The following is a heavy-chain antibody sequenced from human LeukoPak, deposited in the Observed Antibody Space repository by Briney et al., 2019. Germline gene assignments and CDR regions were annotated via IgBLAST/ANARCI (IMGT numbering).Heavy chain of an antibody. CDR2: ISWNSGNI. CDR1: GFTFDDYA. V-gene: IGHV3-9*03. J-gene: IGHJ6*03. CDR3: AKASGSYYYYYIDV. Sequence: TGRSLRLSCAAPGFTFDDYAMHWVRQAPGKGLEWVSGISWNSGNIDYADSVKGRFTISRDNAKNSLYLQMNSLRAEDMALYYCAKASGSYYYYYIDVWGKGTTVTVSS. D-gene: IGHD3-10*01.